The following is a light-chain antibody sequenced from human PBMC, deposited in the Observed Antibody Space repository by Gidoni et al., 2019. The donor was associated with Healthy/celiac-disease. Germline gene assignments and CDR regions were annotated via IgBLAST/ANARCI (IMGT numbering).Light chain of an antibody. V-gene: IGKV1-39*01. J-gene: IGKJ4*01. Sequence: DIQMTQSPSSLSASVGDRVTITCRASQSISSYLNWYQQKPGKAPKLLIYAASSLQSGGPTRFSGSGSETDFALTISSLQPEDFATYYCQQSYSTPPEFTFGGGTKVEIK. CDR3: QQSYSTPPEFT. CDR1: QSISSY. CDR2: AAS.